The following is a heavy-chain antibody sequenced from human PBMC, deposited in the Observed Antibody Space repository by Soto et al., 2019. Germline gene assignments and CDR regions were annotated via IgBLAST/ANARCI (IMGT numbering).Heavy chain of an antibody. CDR3: ATGAPRPPSNSYGLDL. J-gene: IGHJ6*02. V-gene: IGHV3-23*01. CDR1: TFTFKIYV. CDR2: ISGSGGAT. Sequence: EMQLLESGGTLVQPGGSLRLSCSASTFTFKIYVMNWVRQAPGKGLEWVAAISGSGGATYYAQSVKGRFTVSRDNSKTTLFLPMNTLRVNDTALYFCATGAPRPPSNSYGLDLWGQGTTVTVS. D-gene: IGHD6-6*01.